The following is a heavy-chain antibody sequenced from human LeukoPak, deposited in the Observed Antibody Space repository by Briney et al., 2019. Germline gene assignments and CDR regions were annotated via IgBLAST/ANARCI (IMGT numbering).Heavy chain of an antibody. J-gene: IGHJ3*02. CDR1: GGSISSGSYY. CDR3: AREGRVGAFSQGDAFDI. V-gene: IGHV4-39*07. D-gene: IGHD1-26*01. CDR2: IYYSGST. Sequence: PSETLSLTCTVSGGSISSGSYYWGWIRQPPGKGLEWIGSIYYSGSTYYNPSLKSRVTISVDTSKNQFSLKLSSVTAADTAVYYCAREGRVGAFSQGDAFDIWGQGTMVTVSS.